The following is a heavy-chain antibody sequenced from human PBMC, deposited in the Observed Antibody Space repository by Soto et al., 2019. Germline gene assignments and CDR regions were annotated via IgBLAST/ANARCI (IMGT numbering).Heavy chain of an antibody. Sequence: QVTLKESGPVLVKPTETLTLTCTVSGFSLSNARMGVSWIRQPPGKALEWLAHIFSNDEKSYSTSLKSRLTISKDTSNRQVVLTMTNMEPVDTSTYYCARISGYYYDSSGLLPFDYWGQGTLVTVSS. CDR1: GFSLSNARMG. J-gene: IGHJ4*02. CDR3: ARISGYYYDSSGLLPFDY. CDR2: IFSNDEK. V-gene: IGHV2-26*01. D-gene: IGHD3-22*01.